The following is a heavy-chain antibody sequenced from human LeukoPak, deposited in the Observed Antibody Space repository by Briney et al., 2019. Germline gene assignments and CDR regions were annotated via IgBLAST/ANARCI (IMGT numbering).Heavy chain of an antibody. D-gene: IGHD5-18*01. V-gene: IGHV1-2*04. Sequence: ASVKVSCKASGYTFTGYYIHWVRQAPGQGLEWMGWINPNSGGTNYPQKFQGWVTMTRDTSINTAYMELSRLRSDDTAVYHCARGLRGYSFGCDYWGQGTLVTVSS. CDR2: INPNSGGT. CDR3: ARGLRGYSFGCDY. J-gene: IGHJ4*02. CDR1: GYTFTGYY.